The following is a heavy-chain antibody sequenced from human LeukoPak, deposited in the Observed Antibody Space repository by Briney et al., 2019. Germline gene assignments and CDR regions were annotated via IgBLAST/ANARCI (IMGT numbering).Heavy chain of an antibody. J-gene: IGHJ3*02. CDR3: ARGSQHYDPVVVGAFDI. CDR1: GYTFTGYY. D-gene: IGHD3-22*01. V-gene: IGHV1-2*02. CDR2: INPNSGGT. Sequence: ASVKVSCKASGYTFTGYYMHWARQAPGQGLEWTGWINPNSGGTNYAQKFQGRVTMTRDTSISTAYMELSRLRSDDTAVYYCARGSQHYDPVVVGAFDIWGQGTMVTVSS.